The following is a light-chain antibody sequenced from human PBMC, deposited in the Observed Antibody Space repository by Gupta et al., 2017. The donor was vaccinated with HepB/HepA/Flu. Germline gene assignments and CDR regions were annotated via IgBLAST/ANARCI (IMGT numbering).Light chain of an antibody. J-gene: IGLJ2*01. V-gene: IGLV1-44*01. Sequence: QSVLTQPPSASGTPGQRVTISCSGSRSNIGSNTVHCSQQFPGTAPKLLIYNNNQRPSGVPDRFSGSQSGSSASLAISALQSEDEADYYCAAWDDSLNGVIFGGGTKLSVL. CDR2: NNN. CDR3: AAWDDSLNGVI. CDR1: RSNIGSNT.